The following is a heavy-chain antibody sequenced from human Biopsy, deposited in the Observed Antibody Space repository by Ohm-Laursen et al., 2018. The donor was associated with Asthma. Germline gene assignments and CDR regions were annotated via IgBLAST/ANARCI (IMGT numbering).Heavy chain of an antibody. CDR3: ARAGDTNDYGPAFDI. CDR2: MNAGGSR. V-gene: IGHV3-53*01. CDR1: GVNVTNNY. J-gene: IGHJ3*02. D-gene: IGHD4-17*01. Sequence: SLRLSCSASGVNVTNNYMTWVRQAPGKGLEWVSNMNAGGSRFYADRVKGRFTISRDNSKNTLYLQMDSLRPEDTALYYCARAGDTNDYGPAFDIWGLGTMVTVSS.